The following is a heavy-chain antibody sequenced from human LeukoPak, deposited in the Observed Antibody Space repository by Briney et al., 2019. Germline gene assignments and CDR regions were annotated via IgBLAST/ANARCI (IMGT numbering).Heavy chain of an antibody. CDR3: AKVRLTYYDSSGYSRGFFYFDY. V-gene: IGHV3-11*01. J-gene: IGHJ4*02. CDR2: ISSSGSTI. Sequence: GGSLRLSCAASGFTFSDYYMSWIRQAPGKGLEWVSYISSSGSTIYYADSVKGRFTISRDNAKNSLYLQMNSLRAEDTAVYYCAKVRLTYYDSSGYSRGFFYFDYWGQGTLVTVSS. D-gene: IGHD3-22*01. CDR1: GFTFSDYY.